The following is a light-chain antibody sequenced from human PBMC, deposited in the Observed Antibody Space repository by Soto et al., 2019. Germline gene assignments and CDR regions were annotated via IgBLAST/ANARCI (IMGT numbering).Light chain of an antibody. CDR1: GNDVGGYNY. CDR2: EVY. J-gene: IGLJ3*02. CDR3: ASYAGSNNWGV. V-gene: IGLV2-8*01. Sequence: QSALTQPPSASGSPGQSVTISCTGTGNDVGGYNYVSWYQQYPGKAPKLIIYEVYKRPSGVPDRFSGSTSGNTASLTVSGLQAEDEADYYCASYAGSNNWGVFGGGTKVTVL.